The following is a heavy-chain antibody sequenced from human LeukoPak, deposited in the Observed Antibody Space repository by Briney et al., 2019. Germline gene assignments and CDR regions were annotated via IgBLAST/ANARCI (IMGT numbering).Heavy chain of an antibody. J-gene: IGHJ4*02. V-gene: IGHV3-11*04. CDR1: GFTFSDYY. D-gene: IGHD6-19*01. CDR2: ISSSGSTI. Sequence: PGGSLRLSCAASGFTFSDYYMSWIRQAPEKGLEWVSYISSSGSTIYYADSVKGRFTISRDNSKNTLYLQMNSLRAEDTAVYYCARSQTSSGWPEINFDYWGQGTLVTVSS. CDR3: ARSQTSSGWPEINFDY.